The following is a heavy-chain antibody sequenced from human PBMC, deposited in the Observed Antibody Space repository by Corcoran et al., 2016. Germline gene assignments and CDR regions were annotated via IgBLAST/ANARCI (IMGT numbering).Heavy chain of an antibody. CDR2: IYHSGST. V-gene: IGHV4-38-2*02. CDR1: GYSISSDYY. CDR3: ARGTYSYGYNWFDP. J-gene: IGHJ5*02. Sequence: QVQLQESGPGLVKPSETLSLTCTVSGYSISSDYYWGWIRQPPGQGLEWIGSIYHSGSTYYNPSLKSRVTISVDTSKNQFSLKLSSVTAADTAVYYCARGTYSYGYNWFDPWGQGTLVTVSS. D-gene: IGHD5-18*01.